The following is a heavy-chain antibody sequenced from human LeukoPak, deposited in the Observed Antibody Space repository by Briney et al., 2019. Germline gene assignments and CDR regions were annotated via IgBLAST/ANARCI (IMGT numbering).Heavy chain of an antibody. CDR2: IYHSGST. CDR3: ARGVYCSGRVDY. CDR1: GGSISSGGYS. D-gene: IGHD3-10*01. J-gene: IGHJ4*02. Sequence: SQTLSLTCAVSGGSISSGGYSWSWIRQPPGKGLEWIGYIYHSGSTYYNPSLKSRVTISVDRSKNQFSLKLSSVTAADTAVYYWARGVYCSGRVDYWGQGTLVTVSS. V-gene: IGHV4-30-2*01.